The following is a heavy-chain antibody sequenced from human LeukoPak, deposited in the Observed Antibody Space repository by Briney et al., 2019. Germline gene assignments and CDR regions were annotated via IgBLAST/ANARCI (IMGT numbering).Heavy chain of an antibody. V-gene: IGHV3-21*01. CDR1: GFTFSSYG. CDR3: ARDRNWNDRWNAFDI. CDR2: ISSSSSYI. D-gene: IGHD1-20*01. Sequence: PGGSLRLSCAASGFTFSSYGMHWVRQAPGKGLEWVSSISSSSSYIYCADSVKGRFTISRDNAKNSLYLQMNSLRAEDTAVYYCARDRNWNDRWNAFDIWGQGTMVTVSS. J-gene: IGHJ3*02.